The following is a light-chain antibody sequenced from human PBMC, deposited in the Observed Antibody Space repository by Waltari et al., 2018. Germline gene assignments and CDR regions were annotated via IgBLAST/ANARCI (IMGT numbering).Light chain of an antibody. CDR3: SSPTLDGVVL. CDR1: ASAVGASDF. J-gene: IGLJ3*02. Sequence: QSALTQPASVSGSPGQSITVSCTGIASAVGASDFVSWYQHHPDKAPQVIIYDVTHRPSGISDRFSASKSGNTASLTISGLQPEDEGHYYCSSPTLDGVVLFGGGTQVTVL. CDR2: DVT. V-gene: IGLV2-14*03.